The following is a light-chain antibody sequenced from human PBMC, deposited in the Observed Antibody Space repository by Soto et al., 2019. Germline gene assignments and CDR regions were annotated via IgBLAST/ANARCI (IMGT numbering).Light chain of an antibody. CDR1: SSDIGVYDF. CDR3: SSYTTSTTRV. J-gene: IGLJ3*02. V-gene: IGLV2-14*01. CDR2: YVT. Sequence: QSALTQPASVSGFPGQSITISCTGTSSDIGVYDFVSWYQQHPGRAHKLLIYYVTNGPSAISDRFSGSKSGNTASLTISGLQPEDEADYFCSSYTTSTTRVFGGGTKLTV.